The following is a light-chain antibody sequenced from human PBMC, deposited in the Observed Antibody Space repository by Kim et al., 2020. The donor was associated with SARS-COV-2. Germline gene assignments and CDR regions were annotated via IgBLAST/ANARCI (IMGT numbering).Light chain of an antibody. CDR1: SSDVGSYNL. Sequence: GQSITVSCTGASSDVGSYNLVSWYQQYPGKAPKLIIYDVNKRPSGVSYRFSASKSGITASLTISGLQAEDEADYYCCSFAASSTWVFGGGTKVTVL. CDR3: CSFAASSTWV. V-gene: IGLV2-23*02. CDR2: DVN. J-gene: IGLJ3*02.